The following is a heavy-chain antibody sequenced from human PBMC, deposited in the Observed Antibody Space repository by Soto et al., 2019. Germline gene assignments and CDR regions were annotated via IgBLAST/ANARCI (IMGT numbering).Heavy chain of an antibody. CDR2: ISYDGSNK. Sequence: PGGSLRLSCAASGFTLSSYGMHWVRQAPGKGLEWVAVISYDGSNKYYADSVKGRFTISRDNSKNTLYLQMNSLRAEDTAVYYCARDLRGYSYGTLAYYYYGMDVWGQGTTVTVSS. CDR1: GFTLSSYG. D-gene: IGHD5-18*01. J-gene: IGHJ6*02. V-gene: IGHV3-30*03. CDR3: ARDLRGYSYGTLAYYYYGMDV.